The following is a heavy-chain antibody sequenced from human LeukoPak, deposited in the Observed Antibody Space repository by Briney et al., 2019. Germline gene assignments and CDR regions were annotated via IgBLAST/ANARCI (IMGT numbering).Heavy chain of an antibody. D-gene: IGHD3-10*01. CDR3: ARSVGYYGSEDY. CDR2: MNPNSGNT. J-gene: IGHJ4*02. V-gene: IGHV1-8*02. CDR1: GYTFTGYY. Sequence: ASVKVSCKASGYTFTGYYMHWVRQATGQGLEWMGWMNPNSGNTGYAQKFQGRVTMTRNTSISTAYMELSSLRSEDTAVYYCARSVGYYGSEDYWGQGTLVTVSS.